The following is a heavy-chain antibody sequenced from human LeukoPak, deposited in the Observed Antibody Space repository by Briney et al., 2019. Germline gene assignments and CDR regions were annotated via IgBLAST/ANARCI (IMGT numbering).Heavy chain of an antibody. D-gene: IGHD3-10*01. CDR3: ARDHSALASYPNP. J-gene: IGHJ5*02. CDR1: GFNVNSNY. Sequence: GGSLRLSCTASGFNVNSNYMSWVRQAPGKGLEWVSVIFGGGSTYYADSVKGRFTISRDNSKNTLYLQMNSLRGEDTAVYYCARDHSALASYPNPWGQGTLVTVSS. CDR2: IFGGGST. V-gene: IGHV3-66*01.